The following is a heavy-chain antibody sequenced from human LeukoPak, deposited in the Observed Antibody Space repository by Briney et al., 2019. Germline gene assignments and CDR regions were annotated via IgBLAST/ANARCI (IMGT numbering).Heavy chain of an antibody. Sequence: SETLSLTCTVSGGSISSYYWSWIRQPPGKGLEWIGSIYYSGSTYYNPSLKSRVTISVDTSKNQFSLKLSSVTAADTAVYYCARDPWRELQHDAFDIWGQGTMVTVSS. CDR2: IYYSGST. CDR3: ARDPWRELQHDAFDI. D-gene: IGHD1-26*01. J-gene: IGHJ3*02. CDR1: GGSISSYY. V-gene: IGHV4-59*12.